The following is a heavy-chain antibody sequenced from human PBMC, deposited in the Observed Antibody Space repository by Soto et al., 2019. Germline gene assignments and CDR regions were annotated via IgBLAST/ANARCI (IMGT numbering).Heavy chain of an antibody. Sequence: QVQLQESGPGLVKPSQTLSLTCSVSGDSIRGGGHNWNWIRQFPGKGLEWIGYVYHSGSTHYNPSLRGRLTISIDTSKNQFSLRLISVTAADTALYYCARDTGLAPTVWGYWGHGTQVTVSS. V-gene: IGHV4-31*03. CDR1: GDSIRGGGHN. CDR2: VYHSGST. D-gene: IGHD7-27*01. J-gene: IGHJ4*03. CDR3: ARDTGLAPTVWGY.